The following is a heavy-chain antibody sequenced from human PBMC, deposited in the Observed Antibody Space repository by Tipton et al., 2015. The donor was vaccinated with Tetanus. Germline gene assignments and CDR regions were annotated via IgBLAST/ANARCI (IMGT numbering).Heavy chain of an antibody. CDR2: IYYSGST. CDR1: GGSISGSSYY. CDR3: ARRSYCSSSRCFDAFDL. V-gene: IGHV4-39*01. Sequence: TLSLTCSVSGGSISGSSYYWSWIRQPPGKALEWIGSIYYSGSTFYRPSLQSRVTISVDTSKNQFSLRLSSVTAADTAVYYCARRSYCSSSRCFDAFDLWGQGTMVTVSS. D-gene: IGHD2-2*01. J-gene: IGHJ3*01.